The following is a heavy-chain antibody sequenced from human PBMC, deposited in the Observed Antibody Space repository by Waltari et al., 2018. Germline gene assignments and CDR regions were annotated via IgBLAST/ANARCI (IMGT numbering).Heavy chain of an antibody. D-gene: IGHD7-27*01. V-gene: IGHV1-69*12. CDR3: ARDRAPAKWGTLDYFDD. CDR1: GGTFSSYA. Sequence: QVQLLQSGAEVQKPGSSVKVSCKASGGTFSSYAISWVRQAPGQGLEWMGGGRPSIGIEKYGEKCQGRVTMTEDESTSTGDMEMSSMRSEDTAVYYCARDRAPAKWGTLDYFDDWGQGTLVTVSS. J-gene: IGHJ4*02. CDR2: GRPSIGIE.